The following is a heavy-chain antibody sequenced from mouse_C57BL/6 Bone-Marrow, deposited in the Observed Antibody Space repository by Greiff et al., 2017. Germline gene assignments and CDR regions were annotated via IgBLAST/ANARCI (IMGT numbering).Heavy chain of an antibody. V-gene: IGHV1-82*01. Sequence: QVQLQQSGPELVKPGASVKISCKASGYAFSSSWMNWVKQRPGKGLEWIGRIYPGDGDTNYNGKFKGKATLTADKSSSTAYMQRSSLTSGDSAVYFWARSQLRLLAWFAYWGQGTLVTVSA. CDR3: ARSQLRLLAWFAY. CDR2: IYPGDGDT. CDR1: GYAFSSSW. D-gene: IGHD3-2*02. J-gene: IGHJ3*01.